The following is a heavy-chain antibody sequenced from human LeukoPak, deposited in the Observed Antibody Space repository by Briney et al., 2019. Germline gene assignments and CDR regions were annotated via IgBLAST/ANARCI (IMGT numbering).Heavy chain of an antibody. CDR3: AKSNGYGLVDI. J-gene: IGHJ3*02. D-gene: IGHD3-10*01. Sequence: SETLSLTCAVYGGSFSGYYWSWIRQPPGKGLEWIGEINHSGSTNYNPSLKSRVTISVDTSKDQFSLKLSSVTAADTAVYYCAKSNGYGLVDIWGQGTMVTVSS. CDR2: INHSGST. V-gene: IGHV4-34*01. CDR1: GGSFSGYY.